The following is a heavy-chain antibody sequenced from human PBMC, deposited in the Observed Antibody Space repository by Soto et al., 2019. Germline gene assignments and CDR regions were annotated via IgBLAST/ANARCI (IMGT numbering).Heavy chain of an antibody. Sequence: GVSVKLCWKASVFAFNCSAGRWVRPDRGQRLEWIGWIVVGSGNTNYAQKFQERVTITRDMSTSTAYMELSSLRSEDTAVYHCAAEGGYDFYYYYYGMDVWGQGTTVTVSS. V-gene: IGHV1-58*01. CDR1: VFAFNCSA. CDR2: IVVGSGNT. J-gene: IGHJ6*02. CDR3: AAEGGYDFYYYYYGMDV. D-gene: IGHD5-12*01.